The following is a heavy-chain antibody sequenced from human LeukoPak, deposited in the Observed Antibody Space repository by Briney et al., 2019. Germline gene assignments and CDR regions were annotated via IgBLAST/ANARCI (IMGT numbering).Heavy chain of an antibody. J-gene: IGHJ3*02. CDR3: ARGPLFRCSSTSCTAFHAFDI. CDR2: ISYDGSNK. V-gene: IGHV3-30-3*01. CDR1: GFTFSSYA. D-gene: IGHD2-2*01. Sequence: GRSLRLSCAASGFTFSSYAMHWVRQAPGKGLEWVAVISYDGSNKYYADSVKGRFTISRDNSKNTLYLQMNSLRAEDTAVYYCARGPLFRCSSTSCTAFHAFDIWGQGTMVTVSS.